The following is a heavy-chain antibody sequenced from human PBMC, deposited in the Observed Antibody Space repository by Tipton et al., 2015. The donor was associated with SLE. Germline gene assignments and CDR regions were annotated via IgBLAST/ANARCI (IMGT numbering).Heavy chain of an antibody. CDR2: IIPIFGTA. Sequence: QSGAEVKKPGSSVKVSCKASGGTFSSYAISWVRQAPGQGLEWMGGIIPIFGTANYAQKFQGRVTITADKSTSTAYMELSSLRSEDTAVYYCARGGSSWYNYYYGMDVWGQGTTVTVSS. V-gene: IGHV1-69*06. D-gene: IGHD6-13*01. CDR1: GGTFSSYA. J-gene: IGHJ6*02. CDR3: ARGGSSWYNYYYGMDV.